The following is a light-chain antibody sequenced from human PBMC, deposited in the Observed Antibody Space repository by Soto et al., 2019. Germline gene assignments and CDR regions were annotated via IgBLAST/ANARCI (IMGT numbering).Light chain of an antibody. CDR2: AVS. CDR1: ETVSEDQ. CDR3: QQYGSSRWT. V-gene: IGKV3-20*01. Sequence: EILLTQSPGALSLSPGQRATLSCRTRETVSEDQLAWYQQKSGQAPRLVIFAVSIRAPGIPDRFSGSGSGTDFTLTINRLEREDFAVYYCQQYGSSRWTFGQGTKVDIK. J-gene: IGKJ1*01.